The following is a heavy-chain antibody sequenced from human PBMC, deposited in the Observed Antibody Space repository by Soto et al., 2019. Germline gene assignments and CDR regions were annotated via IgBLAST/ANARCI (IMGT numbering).Heavy chain of an antibody. CDR3: ARGPRGSYYMPNWFDP. CDR2: INHSGST. J-gene: IGHJ5*02. CDR1: GGSFSGYY. D-gene: IGHD1-26*01. V-gene: IGHV4-34*01. Sequence: SETLSLTCAVYGGSFSGYYWSWIRQPPGKGLEWIGEINHSGSTNYNPSLKSRVTISVDTSKNQFSLELSSVTAADTAVYYCARGPRGSYYMPNWFDPWGQGTLVTVSS.